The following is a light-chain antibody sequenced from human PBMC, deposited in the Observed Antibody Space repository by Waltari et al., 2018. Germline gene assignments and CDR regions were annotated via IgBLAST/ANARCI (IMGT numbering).Light chain of an antibody. V-gene: IGLV2-14*03. J-gene: IGLJ1*01. CDR3: CSYTRSSTYV. CDR2: DT. CDR1: NTDVGCSNF. Sequence: QSALSQPASVSGSPGQSITISCSGTNTDVGCSNFVSWYQQYPDNAPKVIIYDTDRPSGVSHRFSGSKFGNTASLTISGLQAEDEADYYCCSYTRSSTYVFGTGTKVTVL.